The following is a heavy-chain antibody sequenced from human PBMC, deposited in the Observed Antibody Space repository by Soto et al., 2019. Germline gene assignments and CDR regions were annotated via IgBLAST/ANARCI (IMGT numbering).Heavy chain of an antibody. CDR2: IYYSGST. Sequence: QVQLQESGPGLVKPSETLSLTCTVSGGSISSYYWSWIRQPPGKGLEWIGYIYYSGSTNYNPSLKSRVTISVDTSKNQFSRKLSSVTAADTAVYYCARHYRYCSSTSCRNDAFDIWGQGTMVTVSS. V-gene: IGHV4-59*08. J-gene: IGHJ3*02. CDR3: ARHYRYCSSTSCRNDAFDI. CDR1: GGSISSYY. D-gene: IGHD2-2*01.